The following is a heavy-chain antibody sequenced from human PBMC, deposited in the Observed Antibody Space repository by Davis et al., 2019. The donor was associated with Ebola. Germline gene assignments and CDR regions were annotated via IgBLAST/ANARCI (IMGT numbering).Heavy chain of an antibody. D-gene: IGHD4-17*01. CDR3: ALAHTVTTDY. V-gene: IGHV3-23*01. J-gene: IGHJ4*02. CDR1: AFTFSTYT. Sequence: GESLKISCAASAFTFSTYTMNWVRQAPGKGLEWVSSISGSAGSTYYADSVKGRFTISRDNSKNTLYLQMNSLRAEDTAVYYCALAHTVTTDYWGQGTLVTVSS. CDR2: ISGSAGST.